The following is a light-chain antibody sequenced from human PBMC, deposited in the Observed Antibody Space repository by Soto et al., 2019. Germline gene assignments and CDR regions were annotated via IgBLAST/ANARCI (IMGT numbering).Light chain of an antibody. Sequence: DIQLTQCPSFLSPSIVEIVTITCRASQVISTYLAWYQVKAGKAPKLVIYHASTLERGVPSRFSGTGSGTEFTLSIDSLQPDDFATYYCQQYHTYSITFGQGTRLEI. CDR3: QQYHTYSIT. V-gene: IGKV1-9*01. CDR2: HAS. CDR1: QVISTY. J-gene: IGKJ5*01.